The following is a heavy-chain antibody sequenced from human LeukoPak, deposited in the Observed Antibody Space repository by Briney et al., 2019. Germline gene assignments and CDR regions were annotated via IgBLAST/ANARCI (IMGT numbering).Heavy chain of an antibody. Sequence: ASVKVSCKASGYTFTSYGISWVRQAPGQGLEWMGWISAYNGNTNYAQKLQGRVTMTRDTSTSTVYMELSSLRSEDTAVYYCARGIQLWSPPSSYYYYGMDVWGQGTTVTVSS. CDR1: GYTFTSYG. CDR2: ISAYNGNT. V-gene: IGHV1-18*01. D-gene: IGHD5-18*01. J-gene: IGHJ6*02. CDR3: ARGIQLWSPPSSYYYYGMDV.